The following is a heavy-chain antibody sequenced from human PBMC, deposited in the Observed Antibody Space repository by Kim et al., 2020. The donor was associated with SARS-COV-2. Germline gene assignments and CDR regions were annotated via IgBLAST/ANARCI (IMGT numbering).Heavy chain of an antibody. Sequence: VKGRFTISRDNSKNTLYLQMNSLRAEDTAVYYCAKASMVATFTRDTIFDYWGQGTLVTVSS. CDR3: AKASMVATFTRDTIFDY. V-gene: IGHV3-23*01. D-gene: IGHD5-12*01. J-gene: IGHJ4*02.